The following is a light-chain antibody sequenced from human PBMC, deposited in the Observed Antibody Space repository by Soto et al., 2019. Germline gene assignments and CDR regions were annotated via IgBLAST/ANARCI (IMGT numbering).Light chain of an antibody. CDR2: DAS. Sequence: ILMTQSPATLSVSPGERATLSCRASQSVSNNLAWYQQKPGQAPRLLIYDASTRATGIPARFSGSGSGTEFTLTLSGLQSADFAVCYCQQYNNWPPWTFRQGPKVEIK. CDR1: QSVSNN. J-gene: IGKJ1*01. V-gene: IGKV3-15*01. CDR3: QQYNNWPPWT.